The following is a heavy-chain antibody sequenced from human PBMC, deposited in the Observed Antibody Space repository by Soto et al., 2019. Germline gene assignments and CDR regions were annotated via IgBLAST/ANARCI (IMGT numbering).Heavy chain of an antibody. CDR3: ARVGITMIVVVIRDMFDY. Sequence: SETLSLTCAVSGGSISSSNWWSWVRQPPGKGLEWIGEIYHSGSTNYNPSLKSRVTISVDKSKNQFSLKLSSVTAADTAVYYCARVGITMIVVVIRDMFDYWGQGTLVTVSS. D-gene: IGHD3-22*01. CDR1: GGSISSSNW. CDR2: IYHSGST. J-gene: IGHJ4*02. V-gene: IGHV4-4*02.